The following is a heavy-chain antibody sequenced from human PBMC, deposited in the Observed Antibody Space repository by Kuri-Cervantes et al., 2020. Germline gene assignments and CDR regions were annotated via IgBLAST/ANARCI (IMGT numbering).Heavy chain of an antibody. CDR2: INHSGST. V-gene: IGHV4-34*01. CDR1: GGSFSGYY. Sequence: SQTLSLTCAVYGGSFSGYYWSWIRQPPGKGLEWSGEINHSGSTNYNPSLKSRVTISVDTYKNQFYLTLSSVTAADTAVYYCASVYCILNGSYAFDIWGQGTMVTVSS. CDR3: ASVYCILNGSYAFDI. J-gene: IGHJ3*02. D-gene: IGHD3-9*01.